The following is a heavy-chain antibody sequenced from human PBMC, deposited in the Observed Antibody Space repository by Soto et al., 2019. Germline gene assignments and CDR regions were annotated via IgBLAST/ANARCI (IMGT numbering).Heavy chain of an antibody. CDR3: VGRHVSATGIDWFDP. J-gene: IGHJ5*02. CDR2: INAANGDT. V-gene: IGHV1-3*01. Sequence: QVQLVQSGTEVKKPGASVKVSCKASGYTFTSYGIHWVRQAPGQRLEWIGWINAANGDTKYSPKFQGRVTITRDTPASTAYMELSSLRSEDTAVYYCVGRHVSATGIDWFDPWGQGTLVTVSS. D-gene: IGHD6-13*01. CDR1: GYTFTSYG.